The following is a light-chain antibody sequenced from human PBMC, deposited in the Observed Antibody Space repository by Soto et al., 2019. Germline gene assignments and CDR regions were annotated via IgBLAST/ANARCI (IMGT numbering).Light chain of an antibody. J-gene: IGLJ3*02. Sequence: QSILSQPPSVSGAPGQRVNISCTGSISNIGAGYDVHWYQQFPGTAPKLVIFGTSDRPSGVSDRFSGSKSGISAALAIVGLRAEDEADFYCQSYDSSLSAGVFGGGTKLTVL. V-gene: IGLV1-40*01. CDR3: QSYDSSLSAGV. CDR2: GTS. CDR1: ISNIGAGYD.